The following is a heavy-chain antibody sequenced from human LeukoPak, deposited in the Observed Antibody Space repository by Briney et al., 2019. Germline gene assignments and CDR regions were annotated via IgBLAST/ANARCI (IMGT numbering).Heavy chain of an antibody. V-gene: IGHV1-2*02. D-gene: IGHD1-7*01. Sequence: ASVKVSCKASGYTFTGYYVHWLRQAPGQGLEWMGWINPNSGGTNYAQKFQGRVTMTRDTSISTAYMELSRLRSDDTAVYYCARDAELNAGHWFDPWGQGTLVTVSS. CDR2: INPNSGGT. CDR3: ARDAELNAGHWFDP. J-gene: IGHJ5*02. CDR1: GYTFTGYY.